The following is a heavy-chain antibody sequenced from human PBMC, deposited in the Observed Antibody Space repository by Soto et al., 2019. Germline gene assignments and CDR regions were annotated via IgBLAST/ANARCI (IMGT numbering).Heavy chain of an antibody. CDR2: ITPYNRNT. J-gene: IGHJ6*02. D-gene: IGHD3-16*02. V-gene: IGHV1-18*01. CDR1: GYTFTSHR. CDR3: ARPDEGSYHSNHHYYYALDV. Sequence: ASVKVSCKTSGYTFTSHRITWVRQAPGQGLEWMGWITPYNRNTNYAQKFQGRVTIVADESTSTAYMDLSSLRSDDTAVYYCARPDEGSYHSNHHYYYALDVWGQGTTVTVSS.